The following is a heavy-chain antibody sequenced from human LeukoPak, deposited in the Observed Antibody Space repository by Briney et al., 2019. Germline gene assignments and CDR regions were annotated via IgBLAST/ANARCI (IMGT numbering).Heavy chain of an antibody. CDR1: GGSFSGYY. CDR2: INHSGSI. CDR3: ARGREYCSSTSCYYSYFDY. Sequence: SETLSLTCAVYGGSFSGYYWSWIRQPPGKGLEWIGEINHSGSINYNPSLKSRVTISVDTSKNQFSLKLSSVTAADTAVYYCARGREYCSSTSCYYSYFDYWGQGTLVTVSS. V-gene: IGHV4-34*01. J-gene: IGHJ4*02. D-gene: IGHD2-2*01.